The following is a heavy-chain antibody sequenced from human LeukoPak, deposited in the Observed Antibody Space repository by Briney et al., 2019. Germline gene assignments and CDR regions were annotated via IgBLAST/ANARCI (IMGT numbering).Heavy chain of an antibody. CDR2: MSDSGGHT. Sequence: GGSLRLSCAPSAFTFSIYAMSWVRQAPGEGLEWVSTMSDSGGHTYYADSVKGRFTISRDNSKNTLYLQMNSLRAEDTAVYYCAKVRLGEVGGRGFDDWGQGTLVTVSS. CDR3: AKVRLGEVGGRGFDD. D-gene: IGHD2-21*01. CDR1: AFTFSIYA. J-gene: IGHJ4*02. V-gene: IGHV3-23*01.